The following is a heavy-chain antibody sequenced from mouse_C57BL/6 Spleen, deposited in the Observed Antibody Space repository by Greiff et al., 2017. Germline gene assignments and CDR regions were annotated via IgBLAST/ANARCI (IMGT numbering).Heavy chain of an antibody. CDR3: AKDGYYAMDY. CDR2: ISSGGSTI. V-gene: IGHV5-17*01. J-gene: IGHJ4*01. D-gene: IGHD2-3*01. CDR1: GFTFSDYG. Sequence: EVQVVESGGGLVKPGGSLKLSCAASGFTFSDYGMHWVRQAPEKGLEWVAYISSGGSTIYYADKVKGRFTISRDNAKNTLFLQMTSLRSEDTAMYYCAKDGYYAMDYWGQGTSVTVSS.